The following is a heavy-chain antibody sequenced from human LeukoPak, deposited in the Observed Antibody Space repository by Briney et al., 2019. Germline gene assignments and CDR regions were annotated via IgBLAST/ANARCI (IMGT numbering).Heavy chain of an antibody. V-gene: IGHV3-23*01. CDR3: ARSKQLARGLDY. Sequence: QPGGSLRLSCAASGFTFSSYAMSWVRQAPGKGLEWVSAISGSGGSTYYADSVKGRFTISRDNSKNSLYLQMNSLRAEDTAVYYCARSKQLARGLDYWGQGTLVTVSS. CDR1: GFTFSSYA. D-gene: IGHD6-6*01. J-gene: IGHJ4*02. CDR2: ISGSGGST.